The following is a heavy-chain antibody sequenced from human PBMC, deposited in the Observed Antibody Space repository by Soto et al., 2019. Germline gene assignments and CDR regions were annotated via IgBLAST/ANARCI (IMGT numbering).Heavy chain of an antibody. CDR1: GCTFTTYG. J-gene: IGHJ6*03. V-gene: IGHV1-18*01. D-gene: IGHD3-10*01. CDR3: ARVRLRPYYYMAV. CDR2: ISAYNGNT. Sequence: ASLKVSGKASGCTFTTYGISCVRQAPGQGLEWMGWISAYNGNTNYAQKLQGRVTMTTDTSTSTAYMELRSLRSDDTAVYYCARVRLRPYYYMAVWVKGTTVTVS.